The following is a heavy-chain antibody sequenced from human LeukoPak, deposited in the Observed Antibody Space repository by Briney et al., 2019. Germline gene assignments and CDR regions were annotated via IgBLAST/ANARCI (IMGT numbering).Heavy chain of an antibody. D-gene: IGHD3-10*01. CDR2: ISYDGSNK. Sequence: PGRSLRLSCAASGFTFSSYGMHWVRQAPGKGLEWVAVISYDGSNKYYADSVKGRFTISRDNSKNTLYLQMNSLRAEDTAVYYCAKGTREYYFDHWGQGTLVTVSS. CDR1: GFTFSSYG. CDR3: AKGTREYYFDH. J-gene: IGHJ4*02. V-gene: IGHV3-30*18.